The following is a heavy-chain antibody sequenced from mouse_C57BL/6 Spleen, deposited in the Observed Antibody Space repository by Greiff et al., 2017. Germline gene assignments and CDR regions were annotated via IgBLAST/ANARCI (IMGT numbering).Heavy chain of an antibody. Sequence: QVQLQQSGAELVRPGTSVKVSCKASGYAFTNYLIEWVKQRPGQGLEWIGVINPGSGGTNYNEKFKGKATLTADKSSSTAYMQLSSLTSEDSAVYFCAVCYYGSGFADWGQGTLVTVSA. V-gene: IGHV1-54*01. CDR1: GYAFTNYL. J-gene: IGHJ3*01. CDR2: INPGSGGT. D-gene: IGHD1-1*01. CDR3: AVCYYGSGFAD.